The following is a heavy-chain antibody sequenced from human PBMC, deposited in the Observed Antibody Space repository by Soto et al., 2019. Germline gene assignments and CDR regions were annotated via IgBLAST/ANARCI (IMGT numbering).Heavy chain of an antibody. CDR1: GGSIHSNNYY. CDR3: SSFFHRRGEFTFPYSFDY. CDR2: IHYSGST. J-gene: IGHJ4*02. Sequence: QLQLQESGPGLVKPSETLSLTCTVSGGSIHSNNYYWGWIRQPPGRGLECIANIHYSGSTHYNPSLKSRVTISVDTSKTQSSRRLSSVTAADTAVYYCSSFFHRRGEFTFPYSFDYWGQGTLVTVSS. D-gene: IGHD3-16*01. V-gene: IGHV4-39*01.